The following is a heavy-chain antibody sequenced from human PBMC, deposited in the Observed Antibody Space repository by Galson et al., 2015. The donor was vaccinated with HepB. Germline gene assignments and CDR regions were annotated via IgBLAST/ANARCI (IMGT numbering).Heavy chain of an antibody. D-gene: IGHD6-19*01. V-gene: IGHV3-30*04. CDR2: ISYDGSNK. CDR1: GFTFSSYA. CDR3: TRDEGGGIGVAAYYYYGMDV. Sequence: SLRLSCAASGFTFSSYAMHWVRQAPGKGLEWVAVISYDGSNKYYADSVKGRFTISRDNSKSIAYLQMNSLKTEDTAVYYCTRDEGGGIGVAAYYYYGMDVWGQGTTVTVSS. J-gene: IGHJ6*02.